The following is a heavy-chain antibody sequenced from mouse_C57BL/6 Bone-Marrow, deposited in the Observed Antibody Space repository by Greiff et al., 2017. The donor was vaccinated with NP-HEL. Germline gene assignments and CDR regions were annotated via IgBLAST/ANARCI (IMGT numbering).Heavy chain of an antibody. CDR2: IDPNSGGT. J-gene: IGHJ1*03. D-gene: IGHD1-1*01. CDR3: AREGAVVANWYFDV. CDR1: GYTFTSYW. Sequence: QVQLQQPGAELVKPGASVKLSCKASGYTFTSYWMHWVKQRPGRGLEWIGRIDPNSGGTKYNEKFKSKATLTVDKPSSTAYIQLSSLTSEDSAVYYCAREGAVVANWYFDVWGTGTTVTVSS. V-gene: IGHV1-72*01.